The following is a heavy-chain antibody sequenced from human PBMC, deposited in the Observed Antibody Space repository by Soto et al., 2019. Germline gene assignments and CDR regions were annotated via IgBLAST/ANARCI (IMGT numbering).Heavy chain of an antibody. V-gene: IGHV1-3*01. CDR1: GYTFTSYA. CDR3: AKAPRYSSSWYFDY. J-gene: IGHJ4*02. Sequence: QVQLVQSGAEVKKPGASVKVSCKASGYTFTSYAMHWVRQAPGQRLEWMVWINAGNGNTKYSQKFQGRVTITRDTSASTDYMELSSLRSEDTPVYYWAKAPRYSSSWYFDYRGQGTLVTVSS. CDR2: INAGNGNT. D-gene: IGHD6-13*01.